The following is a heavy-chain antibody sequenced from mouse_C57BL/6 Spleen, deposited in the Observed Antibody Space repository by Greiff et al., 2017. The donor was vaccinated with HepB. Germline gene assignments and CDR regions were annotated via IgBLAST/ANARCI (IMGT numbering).Heavy chain of an antibody. CDR1: GYTFTSYW. Sequence: QVQLQQSGAELVKPGASVKLSCKASGYTFTSYWMQWVKQRPGQGLEWIGEIDPSDSYTNYNQKFKGKATLTVDTSSSTAYMQLSSLTSEDSAVYYCARPGYYFDYWGQGTTLTVSS. CDR2: IDPSDSYT. V-gene: IGHV1-50*01. D-gene: IGHD2-2*01. CDR3: ARPGYYFDY. J-gene: IGHJ2*01.